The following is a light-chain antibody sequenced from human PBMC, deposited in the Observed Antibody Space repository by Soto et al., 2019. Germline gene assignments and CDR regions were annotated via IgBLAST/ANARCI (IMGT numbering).Light chain of an antibody. CDR3: QHRGNWPLT. Sequence: EIVLTQSPATLSLSPGERATLSCRASQSVSSYLAWYQQKPGQAPRLLIYDASNRATGFPARFSGSGSGTDFTLIISNLEPEDFAVYFCQHRGNWPLTFGGGTKVEIK. J-gene: IGKJ4*01. V-gene: IGKV3-11*01. CDR2: DAS. CDR1: QSVSSY.